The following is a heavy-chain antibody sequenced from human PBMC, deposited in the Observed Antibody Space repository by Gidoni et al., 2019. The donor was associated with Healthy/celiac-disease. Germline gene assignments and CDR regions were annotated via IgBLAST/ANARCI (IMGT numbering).Heavy chain of an antibody. V-gene: IGHV4-31*03. CDR3: ARCGYSYGYGSDYYYYYMDV. CDR2: IYYSGST. CDR1: GGSISSGGYY. Sequence: QVQLQESGPGLVKPSQTLSLTCTVSGGSISSGGYYWSWIRQHPGKGLEWIGYIYYSGSTYYNPSLKSRVTISVDTSKNQFSLKLSSVTAADTAVYYCARCGYSYGYGSDYYYYYMDVWGKGTTVTVSS. J-gene: IGHJ6*03. D-gene: IGHD5-18*01.